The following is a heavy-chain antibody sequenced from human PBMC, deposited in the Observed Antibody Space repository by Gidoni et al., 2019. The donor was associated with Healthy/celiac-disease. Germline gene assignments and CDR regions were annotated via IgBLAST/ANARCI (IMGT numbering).Heavy chain of an antibody. J-gene: IGHJ2*01. CDR2: IIPILGIA. Sequence: QVQLVQSGAEVKKPGSSVKVSCKASGGTFSSYTISWVRQSPGQGLEWIGRIIPILGIANYAQKFQGRVTITADKSTSTAYMELSSLRSEDTAVYYCASYGGNSYAEGWYFDLWGRGTLVTVSS. CDR3: ASYGGNSYAEGWYFDL. V-gene: IGHV1-69*02. CDR1: GGTFSSYT. D-gene: IGHD2-21*02.